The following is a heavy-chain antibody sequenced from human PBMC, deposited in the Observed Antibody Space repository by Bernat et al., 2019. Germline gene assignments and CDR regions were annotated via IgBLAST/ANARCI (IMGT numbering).Heavy chain of an antibody. CDR3: ARWMREYYSDSSGYPPTYYFDY. V-gene: IGHV4-39*01. D-gene: IGHD3-22*01. CDR1: GGSLSSSSYY. Sequence: QLQLQESGPGLVKPSETLSLTCTVSGGSLSSSSYYWGWIRQPPGKGLEWIGSIYYSGSTYYNPSLKSRVTIAVDTSKNQFSLKLSSVTAADTAVYYCARWMREYYSDSSGYPPTYYFDYWGQGTLVTVSS. J-gene: IGHJ4*02. CDR2: IYYSGST.